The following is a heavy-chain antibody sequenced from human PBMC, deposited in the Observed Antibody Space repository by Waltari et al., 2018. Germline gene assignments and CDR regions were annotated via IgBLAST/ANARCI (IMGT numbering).Heavy chain of an antibody. CDR1: GYTFTGYY. CDR3: ASVVVGAFDDAFDI. CDR2: INPNRGGT. V-gene: IGHV1-2*02. D-gene: IGHD1-26*01. Sequence: QVQLVQSGAEVKKPGASVKVSCKASGYTFTGYYMHWVRQAPGQGLEWMGWINPNRGGTNYAQKFQGRVTMTRDTSISTAYMELSRLRSDDTAVYYCASVVVGAFDDAFDIWGQGTMVTVSS. J-gene: IGHJ3*02.